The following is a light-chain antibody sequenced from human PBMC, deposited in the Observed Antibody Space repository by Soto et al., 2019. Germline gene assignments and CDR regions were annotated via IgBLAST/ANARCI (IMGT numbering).Light chain of an antibody. J-gene: IGLJ1*01. CDR2: DVG. V-gene: IGLV2-14*01. CDR3: SLYTPGSTL. Sequence: QSALTQPASVSGSPGQSIAISCTGTSSDIGGYNYVSWYQQHPGKAPKLILYDVGTRPSGVSDRFSGSKSGNTASLTISGLQAEDEADYYCSLYTPGSTLFGTGTKLTVL. CDR1: SSDIGGYNY.